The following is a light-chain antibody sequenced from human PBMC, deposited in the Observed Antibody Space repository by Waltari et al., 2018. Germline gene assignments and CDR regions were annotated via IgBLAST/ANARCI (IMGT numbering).Light chain of an antibody. CDR1: QPVRTTY. CDR3: QQYDISPLT. Sequence: CKASQPVRTTYLAWYQQKPGPAPTLLIDGASSRATGIPDRFSGSGSGTDFSLTISSLEPEDFAVYYCQQYDISPLTFGGGTRVEIK. V-gene: IGKV3-20*01. CDR2: GAS. J-gene: IGKJ4*01.